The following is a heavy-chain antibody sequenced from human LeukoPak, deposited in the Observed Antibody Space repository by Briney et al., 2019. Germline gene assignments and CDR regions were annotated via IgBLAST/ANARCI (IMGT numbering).Heavy chain of an antibody. CDR1: GGSISSYY. CDR2: IYYSGST. Sequence: PSETLSLTCTGSGGSISSYYWSWIRQPPGKGLEWIGYIYYSGSTNYNPSLKSRVTISVDTSKNQFSLKLCSVTAADTAVYYCARDKPEDNAFDIWGQGTMVTVSS. D-gene: IGHD1-14*01. V-gene: IGHV4-59*01. CDR3: ARDKPEDNAFDI. J-gene: IGHJ3*02.